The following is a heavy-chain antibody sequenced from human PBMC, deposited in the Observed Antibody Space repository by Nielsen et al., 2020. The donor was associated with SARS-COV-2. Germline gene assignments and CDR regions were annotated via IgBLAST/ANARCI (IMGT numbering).Heavy chain of an antibody. V-gene: IGHV3-23*01. CDR2: ISGSGGST. J-gene: IGHJ6*02. Sequence: GESLKISCAASGFTFSSYWMSWVRQAPGKGLEWVSAISGSGGSTYYADSVKGRFTISRDNSKNTLYLQMNSLRAEDTAVYYCAKVGYCSSTSCTDYYYYGMDVWGQGTTVTVSS. CDR1: GFTFSSYW. CDR3: AKVGYCSSTSCTDYYYYGMDV. D-gene: IGHD2-2*01.